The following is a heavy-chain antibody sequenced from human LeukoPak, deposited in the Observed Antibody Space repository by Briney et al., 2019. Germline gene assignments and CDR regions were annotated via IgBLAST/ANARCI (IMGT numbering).Heavy chain of an antibody. D-gene: IGHD2-15*01. V-gene: IGHV3-23*01. Sequence: GGSLRLSYAASGFTFSTYAMHWVRQAPGKGLEWVSATSSSDAGTYHADSVRGRFTISRDNSKNTLYLQMNSLRAEDAAVYYCARAPVTSCSGVLCYPFDYWGQGTLVTVSS. CDR2: TSSSDAGT. J-gene: IGHJ4*02. CDR1: GFTFSTYA. CDR3: ARAPVTSCSGVLCYPFDY.